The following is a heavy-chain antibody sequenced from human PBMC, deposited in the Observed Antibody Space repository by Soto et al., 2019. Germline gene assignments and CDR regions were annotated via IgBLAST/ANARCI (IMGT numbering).Heavy chain of an antibody. J-gene: IGHJ4*02. CDR3: ARDDEGGSGCDLGY. CDR2: ILSDGSNK. D-gene: IGHD1-26*01. Sequence: QVQLVESGGGVVQPGRSLRLSCAVSGFTLSSHAMHWVRQAPGKGLEWVALILSDGSNKYYADSVKGRFTTSRDNSKNTMDMEMNSMRVEDTAVYYCARDDEGGSGCDLGYWGQGALVTVSS. CDR1: GFTLSSHA. V-gene: IGHV3-30-3*01.